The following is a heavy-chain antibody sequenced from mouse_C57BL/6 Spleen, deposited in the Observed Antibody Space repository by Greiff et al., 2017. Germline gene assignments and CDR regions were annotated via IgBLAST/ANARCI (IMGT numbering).Heavy chain of an antibody. CDR1: GYTFTSYW. Sequence: QVQLQQPGTELVKPGASVKLSCKASGYTFTSYWMHWVKPRPGQGLEWIGNINPSNGGTNYNEKFKSKATLTVDKASSTAYMQLSSLTSEDSAVYYCARDGGLYYSKWDFDVWGTGTTVTVAS. V-gene: IGHV1-53*01. J-gene: IGHJ1*03. CDR2: INPSNGGT. D-gene: IGHD2-5*01. CDR3: ARDGGLYYSKWDFDV.